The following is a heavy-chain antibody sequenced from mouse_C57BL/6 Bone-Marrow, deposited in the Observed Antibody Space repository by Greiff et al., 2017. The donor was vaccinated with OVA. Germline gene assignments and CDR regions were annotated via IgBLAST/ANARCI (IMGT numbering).Heavy chain of an antibody. V-gene: IGHV5-4*01. CDR1: GFTFGSYA. CDR3: ARGLFSYAMDY. Sequence: EVQGVESGGGLVKPGGSLKLSCAASGFTFGSYAMSWVRQTPEKRLEWVATISDGGSYTYYPDNVKGRFTISRDNAKNNLYLQMSHLKSEDTAMYYCARGLFSYAMDYWGQGTSVTVSS. CDR2: ISDGGSYT. D-gene: IGHD1-1*02. J-gene: IGHJ4*01.